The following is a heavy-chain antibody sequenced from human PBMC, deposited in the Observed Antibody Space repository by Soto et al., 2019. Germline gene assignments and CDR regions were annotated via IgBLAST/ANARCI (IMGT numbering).Heavy chain of an antibody. CDR2: ISGSITTK. V-gene: IGHV3-11*01. CDR3: ARDIGISGNWFDP. CDR1: GFGFSDYY. D-gene: IGHD1-20*01. J-gene: IGHJ5*02. Sequence: GGSLRLSCAASGFGFSDYYMTWIRQAPGKGLECVSYISGSITTKYYADSVKGRFTISRDNTKNSLFLHMNSLTTEDTGVYYCARDIGISGNWFDPWGQGTLVTVSS.